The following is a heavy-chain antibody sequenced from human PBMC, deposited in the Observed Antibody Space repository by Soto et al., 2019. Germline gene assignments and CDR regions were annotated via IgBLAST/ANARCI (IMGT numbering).Heavy chain of an antibody. Sequence: GGSLRLSCAASGFTFSDQYMDWVRQAPGKGLEWVGRSRNKANTYSTEYAASVKGRFTISRDDSKNSLYLQMNSLKIEDTAMYYCTRVRTDYYYIDVWGKGTTVTVSS. V-gene: IGHV3-72*01. CDR2: SRNKANTYST. CDR3: TRVRTDYYYIDV. CDR1: GFTFSDQY. J-gene: IGHJ6*03.